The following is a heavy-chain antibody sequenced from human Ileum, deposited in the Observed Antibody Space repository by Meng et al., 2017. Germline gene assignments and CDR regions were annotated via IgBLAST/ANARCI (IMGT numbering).Heavy chain of an antibody. CDR2: IYLCGSP. J-gene: IGHJ5*01. D-gene: IGHD2-2*01. V-gene: IGHV4-4*02. CDR3: ARVVGGPASMSGWFDP. Sequence: LRVSCPSMVKPAETLSLTCPCSGGSIGSTTWGTWFRQAPGKGLEWIGEIYLCGSPNYNPSPKSRVTRSVDKSQNQFSLKLNSVTAADTAVYYCARVVGGPASMSGWFDPWGQGTLVTVSS. CDR1: GGSIGSTTW.